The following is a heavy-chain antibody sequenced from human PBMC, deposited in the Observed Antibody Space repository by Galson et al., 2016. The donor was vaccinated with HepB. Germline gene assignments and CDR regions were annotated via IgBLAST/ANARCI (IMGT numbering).Heavy chain of an antibody. J-gene: IGHJ5*02. Sequence: SLTCAVSGDSISSSNWWSWVRQPPGKGLEWVGEIFHSGTTNYNPSFKSRVTISVDKSKNQFSLNLTSVTAADTAVYYCARESWVGYTDSDANWFDPWGQGTLVTVSS. D-gene: IGHD5-24*01. CDR3: ARESWVGYTDSDANWFDP. CDR2: IFHSGTT. V-gene: IGHV4-4*02. CDR1: GDSISSSNW.